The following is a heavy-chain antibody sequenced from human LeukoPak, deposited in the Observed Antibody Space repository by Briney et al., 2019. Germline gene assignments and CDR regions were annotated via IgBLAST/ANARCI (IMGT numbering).Heavy chain of an antibody. D-gene: IGHD5-12*01. J-gene: IGHJ4*02. V-gene: IGHV3-23*01. CDR2: TSGSGGNT. CDR1: GFTLRSYD. CDR3: AKEYSGYDFDY. Sequence: PGGSLRLSCAASGFTLRSYDMSWVRQAPRKGLEWVAATSGSGGNTYYADSVKGRFTISRDNSKNTLYLQMNSLRAEDTAVYYCAKEYSGYDFDYWGQGTLVTVSS.